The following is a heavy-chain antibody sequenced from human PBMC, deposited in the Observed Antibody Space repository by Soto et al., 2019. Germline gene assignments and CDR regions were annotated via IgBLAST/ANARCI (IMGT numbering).Heavy chain of an antibody. J-gene: IGHJ5*02. CDR3: ARGLTPVWFDP. CDR2: MNPISGNT. Sequence: QVQLVQSGAEVKKPGASVKVSCKASGYTFTRYDINWVRQATGQGLEWMGWMNPISGNTGYAQKFQSRVTLTGNTTISTACMELSSLRSDDTAVYYCARGLTPVWFDPWGQGTLVTVSS. V-gene: IGHV1-8*01. CDR1: GYTFTRYD. D-gene: IGHD3-9*01.